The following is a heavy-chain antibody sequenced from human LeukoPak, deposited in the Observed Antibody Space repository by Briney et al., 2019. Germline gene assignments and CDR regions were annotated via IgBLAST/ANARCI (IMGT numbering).Heavy chain of an antibody. D-gene: IGHD3-3*01. CDR1: GSTFTGYY. V-gene: IGHV1-2*02. J-gene: IGHJ3*02. Sequence: GASGKVSCKASGSTFTGYYMHWVRQAPGQGLEWMGWRHPKSGGTTYEQSFQGRVIMTSDTSISTAYMEVRRHTSDDTAVYYCARGTILEPFDIWGQGTMVTVSS. CDR3: ARGTILEPFDI. CDR2: RHPKSGGT.